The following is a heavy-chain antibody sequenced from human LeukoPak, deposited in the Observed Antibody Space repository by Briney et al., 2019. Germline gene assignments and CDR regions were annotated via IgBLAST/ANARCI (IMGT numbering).Heavy chain of an antibody. V-gene: IGHV4-59*01. Sequence: PSETLSLTCTVSGGSISSYYWSWIRQPPGKGLEWIGYIYYSGSTNYNPSLKSRVTISVDTSKNQFSLKLSSVTAADTAVYYCARAPTIFGVVIIPWFDPWGQGTLVTVSS. CDR2: IYYSGST. J-gene: IGHJ5*02. CDR3: ARAPTIFGVVIIPWFDP. CDR1: GGSISSYY. D-gene: IGHD3-3*01.